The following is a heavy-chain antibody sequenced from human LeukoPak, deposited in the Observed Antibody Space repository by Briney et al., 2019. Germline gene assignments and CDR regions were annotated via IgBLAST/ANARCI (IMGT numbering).Heavy chain of an antibody. V-gene: IGHV3-30*02. D-gene: IGHD3-22*01. CDR2: IRYDGSNK. Sequence: GGSLRLSCAASGFTFSSYGIHWVRQAPGKGLEWVEFIRYDGSNKYYADSVKGRFTISRDNSKNTLYLQMNRLRAEDTAVYYCAKDFSVYYYNSRVLDDWGQGTLVTVSS. CDR1: GFTFSSYG. J-gene: IGHJ4*02. CDR3: AKDFSVYYYNSRVLDD.